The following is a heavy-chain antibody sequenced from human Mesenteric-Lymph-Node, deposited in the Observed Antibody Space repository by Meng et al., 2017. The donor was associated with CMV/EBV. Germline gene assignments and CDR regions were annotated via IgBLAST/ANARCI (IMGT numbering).Heavy chain of an antibody. CDR2: INPHSGDT. CDR3: ARMSKIAAAGLNWFDP. CDR1: GYTFTAYY. D-gene: IGHD6-13*01. Sequence: ASVKVSCKTSGYTFTAYYMFWVRQAPGEGLEWMGWINPHSGDTNCAQKFQGRVTMTRDTSISTAYMELSRLRSDDTAVYYCARMSKIAAAGLNWFDPWGQGTLVTVSS. V-gene: IGHV1-2*02. J-gene: IGHJ5*02.